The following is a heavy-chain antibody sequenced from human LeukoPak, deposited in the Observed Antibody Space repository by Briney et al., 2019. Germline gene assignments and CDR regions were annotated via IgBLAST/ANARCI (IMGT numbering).Heavy chain of an antibody. Sequence: PSETLSLTCTVSGGSISSGGYYWSWIRQPPGKGLEWIGYIYHSGSTYYNPSLKSRVTISVDRSKNQFSLKLSSVTAADTAVYYCARFCISFPELYYFDYWGQGTLVTVSS. D-gene: IGHD3-16*01. V-gene: IGHV4-30-2*01. J-gene: IGHJ4*02. CDR2: IYHSGST. CDR3: ARFCISFPELYYFDY. CDR1: GGSISSGGYY.